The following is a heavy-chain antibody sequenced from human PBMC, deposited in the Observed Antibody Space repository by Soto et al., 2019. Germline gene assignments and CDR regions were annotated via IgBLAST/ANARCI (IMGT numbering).Heavy chain of an antibody. CDR2: ISPDGAT. Sequence: QVQLHQWGAGLVRPSETLALTCAVNGGSFSTNRWNWLRQSPGKGLEWIGEISPDGATNFNPTLKSRLSTSVETSKRQFSLHLTSVTAADTAVYFCARGLAAQSFYFDFWGQGTLVTVSS. CDR1: GGSFSTNR. J-gene: IGHJ4*02. CDR3: ARGLAAQSFYFDF. V-gene: IGHV4-34*01. D-gene: IGHD6-25*01.